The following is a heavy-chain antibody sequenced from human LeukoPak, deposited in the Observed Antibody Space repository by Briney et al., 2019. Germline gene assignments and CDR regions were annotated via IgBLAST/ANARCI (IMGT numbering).Heavy chain of an antibody. V-gene: IGHV3-23*01. D-gene: IGHD6-13*01. CDR1: GFTFDDYG. CDR2: ISGSGGST. CDR3: AKDTPGWGAAAGGY. J-gene: IGHJ4*02. Sequence: PGGSLRLSCAASGFTFDDYGMSWVRHTPGKGLEWVSAISGSGGSTYYADSVKGRFTISRDNSKNTLYLQMNSLRAEDTAVYYCAKDTPGWGAAAGGYWGQGTLVTVSS.